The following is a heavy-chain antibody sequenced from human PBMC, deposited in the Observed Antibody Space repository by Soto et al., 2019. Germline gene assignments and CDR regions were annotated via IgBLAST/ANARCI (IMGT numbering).Heavy chain of an antibody. CDR1: GFTLSTSG. V-gene: IGHV3-7*03. D-gene: IGHD3-22*01. Sequence: GGSLRLSCSGSGFTLSTSGMHWVRQAPGRGLEWMANIKYDGSEEYYVDSVKGRLTISRDNAKNSLYLQMNSLRAEDTAVYYCASSPHKDSRPDYWGQGTLVTVSS. CDR2: IKYDGSEE. J-gene: IGHJ4*02. CDR3: ASSPHKDSRPDY.